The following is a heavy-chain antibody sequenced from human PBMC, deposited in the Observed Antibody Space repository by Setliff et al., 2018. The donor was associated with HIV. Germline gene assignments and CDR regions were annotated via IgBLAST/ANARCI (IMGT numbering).Heavy chain of an antibody. V-gene: IGHV3-9*01. CDR1: GFAFDSYA. D-gene: IGHD1-1*01. CDR2: ISWDSGNR. J-gene: IGHJ1*01. CDR3: AKDSPWKGFTYTHGYLEH. Sequence: LSCEVSGFAFDSYAMHWVRQPPGKGLEWISGISWDSGNRGYADSVNGRFTVSRDNAKNHLYLEMNSLTEEDAAVYFCAKDSPWKGFTYTHGYLEHWGQGTLVTVSS.